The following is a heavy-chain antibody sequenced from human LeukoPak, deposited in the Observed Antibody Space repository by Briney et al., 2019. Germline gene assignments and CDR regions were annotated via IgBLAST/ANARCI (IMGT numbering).Heavy chain of an antibody. CDR2: ISYDGSNK. Sequence: GGSLRLSCAASGFTFSSYGMHWVRQAPGKGLEWVAVISYDGSNKYYADSVKGRFTISRDNSKNTLYLQMNSLRAEDTAVYYCAKRYDFSWFDPWGQGTLVTASS. D-gene: IGHD3-3*01. CDR1: GFTFSSYG. V-gene: IGHV3-30*18. J-gene: IGHJ5*02. CDR3: AKRYDFSWFDP.